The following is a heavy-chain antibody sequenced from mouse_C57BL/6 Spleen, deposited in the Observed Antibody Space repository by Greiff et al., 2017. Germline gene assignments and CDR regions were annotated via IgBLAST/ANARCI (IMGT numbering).Heavy chain of an antibody. V-gene: IGHV5-4*01. J-gene: IGHJ4*01. D-gene: IGHD1-1*01. CDR1: GFTFSSYA. CDR2: ISDGGSYT. CDR3: ARRWINTVVATEYAMEC. Sequence: EVQRVESGGGLVKPGGSLKLSCAASGFTFSSYAMSWVRQTPEKRLEWVATISDGGSYTYYPDNVQGRFTISRDNAKNNLYLQMSHLKSEDTAMYYCARRWINTVVATEYAMECWGQGTSVSVS.